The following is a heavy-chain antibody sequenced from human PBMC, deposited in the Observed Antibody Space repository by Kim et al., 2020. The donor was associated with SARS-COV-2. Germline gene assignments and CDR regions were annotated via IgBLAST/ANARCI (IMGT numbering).Heavy chain of an antibody. CDR3: AKAMGGRMVRGVIGYFQH. CDR2: ISWNSGSI. V-gene: IGHV3-9*01. Sequence: GGSLRLSCAASGFTFDDYAMHWVRQAPGKGLEWVSGISWNSGSIGYADSVKGRFTISRDNAKNSLYLQMNSLRAEDTALYYCAKAMGGRMVRGVIGYFQHWGQGTLVTVSS. D-gene: IGHD3-10*01. CDR1: GFTFDDYA. J-gene: IGHJ1*01.